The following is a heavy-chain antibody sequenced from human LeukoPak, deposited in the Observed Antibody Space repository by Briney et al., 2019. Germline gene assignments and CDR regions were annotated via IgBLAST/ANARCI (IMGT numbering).Heavy chain of an antibody. CDR2: IGGSGGST. D-gene: IGHD2-15*01. CDR3: AKDRGYCSGGSCSFNY. Sequence: PGASLRLSCAASGSTFSSYAMSWVRQAPGKRLEWVSAIGGSGGSTYYADSVKGRFTISRDNSKNTLYLQMNSLRAEDTAVYYCAKDRGYCSGGSCSFNYWGQGTLVTVSS. J-gene: IGHJ4*02. CDR1: GSTFSSYA. V-gene: IGHV3-23*01.